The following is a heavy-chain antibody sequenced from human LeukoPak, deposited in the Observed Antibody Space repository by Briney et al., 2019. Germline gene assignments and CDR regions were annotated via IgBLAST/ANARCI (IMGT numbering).Heavy chain of an antibody. CDR1: GYTFTGYY. CDR3: ARGPRIVVVPAAKRDFDY. D-gene: IGHD2-2*01. CDR2: INPNSGGT. Sequence: ASEKVSCKASGYTFTGYYMHWVRQAPGQGLEWMGWINPNSGGTNYAQKFQGRVTMTRDTSISTAYMELSRLRSDDTAVYYCARGPRIVVVPAAKRDFDYWGQGTLVTVSS. J-gene: IGHJ4*02. V-gene: IGHV1-2*02.